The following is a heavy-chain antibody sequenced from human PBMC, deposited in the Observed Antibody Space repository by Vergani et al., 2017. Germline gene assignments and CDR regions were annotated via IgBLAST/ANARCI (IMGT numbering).Heavy chain of an antibody. D-gene: IGHD2-15*01. CDR1: GYSFTSYW. CDR3: AKARDPNCKGGNCYSYYYGLDR. V-gene: IGHV5-10-1*01. Sequence: EVQLVQSGAEVKKPGESLRISCKCSGYSFTSYWISWVRQMPGKGLEWMGRIDPSDSYTNYSPSFQGHVTISADKSISTAYLQWSSLKASDTAMYYCAKARDPNCKGGNCYSYYYGLDRWGQGTTVTVSS. CDR2: IDPSDSYT. J-gene: IGHJ6*02.